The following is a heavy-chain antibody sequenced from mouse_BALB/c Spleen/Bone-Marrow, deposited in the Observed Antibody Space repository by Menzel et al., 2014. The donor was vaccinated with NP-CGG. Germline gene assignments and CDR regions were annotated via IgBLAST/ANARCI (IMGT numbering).Heavy chain of an antibody. J-gene: IGHJ2*01. CDR2: INPDSRTI. Sequence: DVQLQESGGGLVQPGGSLKLSCAASGFDFSRYWMSWVRQAPGKGLEWIGEINPDSRTINYSPSLKDKFIISRDNAKNTLCLRFNKVRSEDTALYYCARPDFYASLNYWGQGTPLTVSS. D-gene: IGHD1-1*01. V-gene: IGHV4-1*02. CDR3: ARPDFYASLNY. CDR1: GFDFSRYW.